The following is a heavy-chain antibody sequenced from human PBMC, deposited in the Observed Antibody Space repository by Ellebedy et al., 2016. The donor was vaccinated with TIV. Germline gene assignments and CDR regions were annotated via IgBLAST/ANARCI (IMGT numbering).Heavy chain of an antibody. CDR3: ARGLTNGFGMDV. V-gene: IGHV3-72*01. D-gene: IGHD3-9*01. CDR2: IRSNSYGGTT. CDR1: GFTFSDHY. Sequence: GGSLRLSCAASGFTFSDHYMDWVRQAPGKGLEWVGFIRSNSYGGTTEYAASVRGRFTISRDDSKNSLYLQMNSLKTEDTAVYYCARGLTNGFGMDVWGQGTTVTVSS. J-gene: IGHJ6*02.